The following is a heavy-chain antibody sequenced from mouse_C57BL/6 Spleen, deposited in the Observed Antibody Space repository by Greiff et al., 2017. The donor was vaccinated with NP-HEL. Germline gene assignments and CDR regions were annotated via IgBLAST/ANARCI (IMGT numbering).Heavy chain of an antibody. Sequence: DVMLVESGGDLVKPGGSLKLSCAASGFTFSSYGMSWVRQTPDKRLEWVATISSGGSYTYYPDSVKGRFTISRDNAKNTLYLQMSSLKSEDTAMYYCAPFYDGYYGFAYWGQGTLVTVSA. D-gene: IGHD2-3*01. J-gene: IGHJ3*01. CDR3: APFYDGYYGFAY. CDR2: ISSGGSYT. V-gene: IGHV5-6*02. CDR1: GFTFSSYG.